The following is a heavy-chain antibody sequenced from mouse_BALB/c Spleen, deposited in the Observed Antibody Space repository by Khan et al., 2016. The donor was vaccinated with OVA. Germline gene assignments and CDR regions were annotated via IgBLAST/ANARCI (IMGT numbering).Heavy chain of an antibody. J-gene: IGHJ3*01. V-gene: IGHV1-4*01. Sequence: QVQLQQSGAELARPGASVKMSCKASGYTFTTYTIHWVQQGPGQGLEWIGYIIPTNDYANYNQKFKDRATLTADKSSSTAYLQLSSLTSEDSAEDYGAREGADDRGDGWFDYWGQGTLVTVSA. D-gene: IGHD2-14*01. CDR2: IIPTNDYA. CDR1: GYTFTTYT. CDR3: AREGADDRGDGWFDY.